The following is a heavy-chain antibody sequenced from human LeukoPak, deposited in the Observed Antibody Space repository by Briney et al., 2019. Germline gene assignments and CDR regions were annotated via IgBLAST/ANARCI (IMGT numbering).Heavy chain of an antibody. D-gene: IGHD2-21*01. Sequence: SETLSLTCTVSGGSISSGSYYWSWIRQPAGKGLEWIGYIYYSGSTYYNPSLKSRVTISVDTSKNQFSLKLSSVTAADTAVYYCAREGSGDYYYGMDVWGQGTTVTVSS. J-gene: IGHJ6*02. V-gene: IGHV4-30-4*08. CDR1: GGSISSGSYY. CDR3: AREGSGDYYYGMDV. CDR2: IYYSGST.